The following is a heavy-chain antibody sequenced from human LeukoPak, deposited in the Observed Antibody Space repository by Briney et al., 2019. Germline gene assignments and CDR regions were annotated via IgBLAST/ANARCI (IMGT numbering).Heavy chain of an antibody. J-gene: IGHJ4*02. CDR1: GFTFSSFG. CDR3: AKGDRSDYGDYYFDY. V-gene: IGHV3-30*18. CDR2: ISYDGSNK. D-gene: IGHD4-17*01. Sequence: GGSLRLSCAASGFTFSSFGMHWVRQAPGKGLEWVAVISYDGSNKYYADSVKGRFTISRDNSKNTLYLQMNSLRAEDTAVYYCAKGDRSDYGDYYFDYWGQGTLVTVSS.